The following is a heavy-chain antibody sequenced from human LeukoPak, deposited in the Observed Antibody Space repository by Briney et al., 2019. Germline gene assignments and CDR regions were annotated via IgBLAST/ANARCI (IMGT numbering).Heavy chain of an antibody. J-gene: IGHJ5*02. D-gene: IGHD2-2*01. V-gene: IGHV1-24*01. CDR3: ATDLVVVPAASAFDP. Sequence: APVKVSCKVSGYTLTELSMHWVRQAPGKGLEWMGGFDPEDGETIYAQKFQGRVTMTEDTSTDTAYMELSSLRSEDTAVYYCATDLVVVPAASAFDPWGQGTLVTVSS. CDR1: GYTLTELS. CDR2: FDPEDGET.